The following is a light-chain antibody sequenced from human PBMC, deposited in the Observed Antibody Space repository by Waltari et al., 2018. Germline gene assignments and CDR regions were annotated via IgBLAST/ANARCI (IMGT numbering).Light chain of an antibody. CDR2: EVS. CDR3: SSYAGTNTLV. Sequence: QAALTQPRSVSGSPGQSVTISCTGTSSDIGGYNYVSWYQQHPGTAPKLMIFEVSKRPSGVSDRFSGSRSGNTASLSISGLRAEDEADYHCSSYAGTNTLVFGGGTRLTVL. CDR1: SSDIGGYNY. V-gene: IGLV2-11*01. J-gene: IGLJ2*01.